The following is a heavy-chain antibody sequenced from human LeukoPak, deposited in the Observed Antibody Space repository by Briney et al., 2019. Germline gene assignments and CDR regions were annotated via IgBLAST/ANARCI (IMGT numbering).Heavy chain of an antibody. CDR1: GGTFNTYA. CDR3: ARFPVRGYTYGSVIHHMDV. J-gene: IGHJ6*02. Sequence: SSVKVSCKASGGTFNTYAITWVRQAPGQGLEWMGRIIPILDAADSAQKFQGRLTISADKSTSTVYMELSSLRSEDTAIYFCARFPVRGYTYGSVIHHMDVWGQGTTVTVSS. CDR2: IIPILDAA. V-gene: IGHV1-69*04. D-gene: IGHD5-18*01.